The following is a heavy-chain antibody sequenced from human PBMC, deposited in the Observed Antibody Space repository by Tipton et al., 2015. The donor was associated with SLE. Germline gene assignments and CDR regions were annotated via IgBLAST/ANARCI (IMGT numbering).Heavy chain of an antibody. CDR1: GGSISSYY. CDR2: IYYSGST. V-gene: IGHV4-59*01. D-gene: IGHD2-2*03. Sequence: TLSLTCTVSGGSISSYYWSWIRQPPGKGLEWIGYIYYSGSTNYNPSLKSRVTISVDTSKNQFSLKLSSVTAADTAVYYCAREYGYGADYFDYWGQGTLVTVSS. CDR3: AREYGYGADYFDY. J-gene: IGHJ4*02.